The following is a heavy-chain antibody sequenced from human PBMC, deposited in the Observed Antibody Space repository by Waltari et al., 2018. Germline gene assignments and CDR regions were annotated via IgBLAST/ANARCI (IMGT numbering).Heavy chain of an antibody. V-gene: IGHV5-51*01. Sequence: EVQLVQSGAEVKQLRDSLKISCKGTGYSFPRHWIGWVRQLPWKGREWMGIIYPADSDTRYSPSFQGQVTISVDKSISTAYLQWSSLKASDTAMYYCARMGYSGYDYVDVWGQGTTVTVSS. D-gene: IGHD5-12*01. J-gene: IGHJ6*02. CDR2: IYPADSDT. CDR3: ARMGYSGYDYVDV. CDR1: GYSFPRHW.